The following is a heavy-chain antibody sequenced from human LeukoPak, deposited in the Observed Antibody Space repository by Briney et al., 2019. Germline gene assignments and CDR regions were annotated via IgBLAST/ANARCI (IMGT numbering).Heavy chain of an antibody. Sequence: SETLSLTCTVSGGSISSGSYYWSWIRQPAGKGLEWIGRIYTSGSTNYNPSLKSRVTISVDTSKNQFSLKLSSVTAADTAVYYCVRIVVVPAALYYYYMDAWGKGTTVTVSS. V-gene: IGHV4-61*02. CDR1: GGSISSGSYY. CDR3: VRIVVVPAALYYYYMDA. CDR2: IYTSGST. D-gene: IGHD2-2*01. J-gene: IGHJ6*03.